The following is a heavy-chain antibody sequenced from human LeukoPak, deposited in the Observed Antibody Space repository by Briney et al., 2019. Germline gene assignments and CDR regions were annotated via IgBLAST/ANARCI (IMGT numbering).Heavy chain of an antibody. V-gene: IGHV4-59*01. CDR1: GGSISSYY. J-gene: IGHJ5*02. D-gene: IGHD1-26*01. CDR2: IYYSGST. Sequence: SETLSLTCTASGGSISSYYWSWIRQPPGKGLEWIGYIYYSGSTNYNPSLKSRVTISVDTSKNQFSLKLSSVTAADTAVYYCARSGSYEGYNWFDPWGQGTLVTVSS. CDR3: ARSGSYEGYNWFDP.